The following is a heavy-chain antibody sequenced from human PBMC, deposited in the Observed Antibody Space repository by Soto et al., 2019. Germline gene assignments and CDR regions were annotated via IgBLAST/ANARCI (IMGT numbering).Heavy chain of an antibody. D-gene: IGHD5-12*01. V-gene: IGHV3-21*01. Sequence: GGSLRLSCAASGFTFSTYAMNWVRQAPGKGLEWVSSISSTSSFRYYADSVKGRFTISRDNAKNSLYLQMNSLRAQDTAVYYCARGAPGRDGYNLDFQHWGQGTLVTVS. CDR2: ISSTSSFR. J-gene: IGHJ1*01. CDR1: GFTFSTYA. CDR3: ARGAPGRDGYNLDFQH.